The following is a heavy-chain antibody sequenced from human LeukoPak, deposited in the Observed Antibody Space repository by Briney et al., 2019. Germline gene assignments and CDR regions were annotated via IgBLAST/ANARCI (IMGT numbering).Heavy chain of an antibody. D-gene: IGHD2-15*01. Sequence: ASVKVSCKASGYTFSGYYIHWVRQAPGQGLEWMGYSSPNSGGANSAQKFRGRVTMTRDTSISTAYMELTRLGPDDTAVYYCAREGDGLLSKDFDYWGQGTLVTVSS. J-gene: IGHJ4*02. CDR2: SSPNSGGA. CDR1: GYTFSGYY. V-gene: IGHV1-2*02. CDR3: AREGDGLLSKDFDY.